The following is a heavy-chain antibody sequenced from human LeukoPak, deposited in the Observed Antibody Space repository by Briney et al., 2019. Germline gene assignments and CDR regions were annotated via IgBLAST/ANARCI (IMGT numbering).Heavy chain of an antibody. CDR2: IIPIFGTA. CDR3: ARGSVVVVPFDYYYGMDV. CDR1: GGTFSSYA. J-gene: IGHJ6*02. Sequence: SVKVSCKASGGTFSSYAISWVRQAPGQGLEWMGGIIPIFGTANYAQKFQGRVTITADESTSAAYMELSSLRSEDTAVYYCARGSVVVVPFDYYYGMDVWGQGTTVTVSS. V-gene: IGHV1-69*13. D-gene: IGHD2-2*01.